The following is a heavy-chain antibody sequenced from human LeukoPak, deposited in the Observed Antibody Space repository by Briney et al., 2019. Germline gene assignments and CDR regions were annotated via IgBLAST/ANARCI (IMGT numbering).Heavy chain of an antibody. V-gene: IGHV4-59*01. CDR3: ARVSGRRIEYYDSSGSPSGAFDI. CDR2: IYYSGST. CDR1: GGSISSYY. D-gene: IGHD3-22*01. Sequence: SETLSLTCTVSGGSISSYYWSWIRQPPGKGLEWIGYIYYSGSTNYNPSLKSRVTISVDTSKNQFSLRLSSVTAADTAVYYCARVSGRRIEYYDSSGSPSGAFDIWGQGTMVTVSS. J-gene: IGHJ3*02.